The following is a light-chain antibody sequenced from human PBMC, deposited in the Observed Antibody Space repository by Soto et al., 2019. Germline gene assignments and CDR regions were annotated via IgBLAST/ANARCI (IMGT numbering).Light chain of an antibody. CDR1: QSVSSSY. V-gene: IGKV3-20*01. J-gene: IGKJ3*01. Sequence: EIVLTQSPGTMSLSPGERATLSCRASQSVSSSYLAWYQQKPGQAPGLLIYGASSRSTGIPDRFSGSGSGTAFTLTIRRLQPGEFAVYDRQQNGSSPIFTFGPPTKVHIK. CDR2: GAS. CDR3: QQNGSSPIFT.